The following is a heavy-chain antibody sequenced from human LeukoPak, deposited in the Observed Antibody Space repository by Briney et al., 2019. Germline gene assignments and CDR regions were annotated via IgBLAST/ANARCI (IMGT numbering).Heavy chain of an antibody. V-gene: IGHV3-72*01. CDR1: GFTFSDHY. J-gene: IGHJ4*02. CDR3: ARARSASGWYTGY. D-gene: IGHD6-19*01. Sequence: PGGSLRLSCAASGFTFSDHYMDWVRQAPGKGLEWVGRTRNKANSYTTEYVASVKGRFTISRDDSKSSMYLQMNSLKTEDTAVYYCARARSASGWYTGYWGQGTLVTVSS. CDR2: TRNKANSYTT.